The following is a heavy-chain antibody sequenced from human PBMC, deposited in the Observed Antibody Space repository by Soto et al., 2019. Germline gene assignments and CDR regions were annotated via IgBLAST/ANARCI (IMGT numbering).Heavy chain of an antibody. CDR1: GDSIRSYY. CDR2: VFHTGNT. D-gene: IGHD1-20*01. Sequence: SETLSLTCSVSGDSIRSYYWTWIRQPPGKGLQWIGYVFHTGNTNYNPSLKSRVTISEDASKNQVSLRLTSVTAADTAVYFCAREQYNWKIWGQGTLVTSPQ. CDR3: AREQYNWKI. J-gene: IGHJ4*02. V-gene: IGHV4-59*01.